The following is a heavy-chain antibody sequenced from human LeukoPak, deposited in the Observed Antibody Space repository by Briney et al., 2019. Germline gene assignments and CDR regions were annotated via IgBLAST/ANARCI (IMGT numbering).Heavy chain of an antibody. J-gene: IGHJ4*02. CDR2: ISYDGSNE. D-gene: IGHD1-26*01. CDR1: GFTLSGYV. CDR3: TRGRGSYSLDY. V-gene: IGHV3-30*04. Sequence: GGSLRLSCAASGFTLSGYVMHWVRQAPGKGLEWGAIISYDGSNEHYADSVKGRFTISRDNSKNTLYLQMNSLRAEDTAIYYCTRGRGSYSLDYWGRGTLVTVSS.